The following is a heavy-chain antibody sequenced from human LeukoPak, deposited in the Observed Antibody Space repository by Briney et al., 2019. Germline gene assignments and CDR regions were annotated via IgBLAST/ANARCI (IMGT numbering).Heavy chain of an antibody. D-gene: IGHD4-17*01. CDR1: GFTLSSYA. Sequence: GGSLRLSCAASGFTLSSYAMSWVRQAPGKGLEWVSAISGSGGSTYYADSVKGRFTISRDNSKNTLYLQMNSLRAEDTAVYYCAKDYDYGDYVDYWGQGTLVTVSS. V-gene: IGHV3-23*01. J-gene: IGHJ4*02. CDR3: AKDYDYGDYVDY. CDR2: ISGSGGST.